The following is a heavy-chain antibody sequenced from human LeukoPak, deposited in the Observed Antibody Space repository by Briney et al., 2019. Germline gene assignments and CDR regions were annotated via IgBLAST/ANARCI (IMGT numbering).Heavy chain of an antibody. V-gene: IGHV4-59*01. J-gene: IGHJ4*02. CDR3: ARERYDFWSGYALGDY. CDR2: IYYSESS. Sequence: SETLSLTCTVSGGSISRYYWSWLRQPPGKGLEWIGYIYYSESSNYNPSLKSRVTTSVDTSKTQFCLKLSCVTAADTAVYYCARERYDFWSGYALGDYWGQGTLVTVSS. D-gene: IGHD3-3*01. CDR1: GGSISRYY.